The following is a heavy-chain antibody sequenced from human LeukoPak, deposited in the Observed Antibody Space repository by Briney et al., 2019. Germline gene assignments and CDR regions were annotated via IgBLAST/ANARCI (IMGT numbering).Heavy chain of an antibody. D-gene: IGHD3-3*01. V-gene: IGHV3-30*03. CDR3: AREKFERFLEWRAFDI. Sequence: PGRSLRLSCAASGFIFSTSGMHWVRQAPGKGLEWVTIISYDGSDKYYADSVKGRFTISRDNSQNTLYLQMNSLRDEDTAVYYCAREKFERFLEWRAFDIWGQGTMVTVSS. CDR1: GFIFSTSG. CDR2: ISYDGSDK. J-gene: IGHJ3*02.